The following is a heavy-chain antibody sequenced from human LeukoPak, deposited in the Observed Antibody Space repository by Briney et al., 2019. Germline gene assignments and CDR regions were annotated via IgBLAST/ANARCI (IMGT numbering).Heavy chain of an antibody. V-gene: IGHV1-69*01. CDR2: IIPIFGTA. CDR3: ASIDYYDSSGYSDY. J-gene: IGHJ4*02. D-gene: IGHD3-22*01. Sequence: SVKVSCKASGGTFSSYAISWVRQAPGQGLEWMGVIIPIFGTANYAQKFQGRVTITADESTSTAYMELSSLRSEDTAVYYCASIDYYDSSGYSDYWGQGTLVTVSS. CDR1: GGTFSSYA.